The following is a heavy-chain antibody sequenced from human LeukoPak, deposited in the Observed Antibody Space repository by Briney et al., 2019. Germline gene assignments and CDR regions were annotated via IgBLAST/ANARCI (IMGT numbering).Heavy chain of an antibody. Sequence: GGSLRLSCVGSGFSFSSYGMTWDRQAPGKGLEWVSFISTTSSYIYYADSVRGRFAISRDNTRDSVFLQMNSLRVEDTAVYYCARSGVVPAAIAPGGMDVWGQGTTVTVSS. CDR2: ISTTSSYI. CDR1: GFSFSSYG. CDR3: ARSGVVPAAIAPGGMDV. D-gene: IGHD2-2*01. V-gene: IGHV3-21*01. J-gene: IGHJ6*02.